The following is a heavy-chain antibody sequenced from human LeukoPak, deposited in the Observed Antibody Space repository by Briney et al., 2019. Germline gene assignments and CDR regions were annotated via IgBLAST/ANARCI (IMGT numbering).Heavy chain of an antibody. V-gene: IGHV1-8*02. CDR3: ARGQGRRYCTNGVCYSSFDY. CDR1: GYTFTSYY. D-gene: IGHD2-8*01. Sequence: GASVKVSCKASGYTFTSYYMHWVRQATGQGLEWMGWMSPNSGNTGYAQKFQGRVTMTRNTSISTAYMELSSLRSEDTAVYYCARGQGRRYCTNGVCYSSFDYWGQGTLVTVSS. J-gene: IGHJ4*02. CDR2: MSPNSGNT.